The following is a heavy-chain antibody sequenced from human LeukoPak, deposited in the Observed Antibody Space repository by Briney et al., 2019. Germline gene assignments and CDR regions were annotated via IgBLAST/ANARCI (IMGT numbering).Heavy chain of an antibody. J-gene: IGHJ4*02. CDR3: ARMVGWGSGWYGNFDY. CDR2: IDWDDDK. D-gene: IGHD6-13*01. Sequence: SGPALVKPTQTLTLTCTFSGFSLITGAMSVSWIRQPPEKALEWLARIDWDDDKYYSTSLKTRLTISRDTFKNQVVLTLTNMDTVDTATYYCARMVGWGSGWYGNFDYWGQGILVTVPS. CDR1: GFSLITGAMS. V-gene: IGHV2-70*11.